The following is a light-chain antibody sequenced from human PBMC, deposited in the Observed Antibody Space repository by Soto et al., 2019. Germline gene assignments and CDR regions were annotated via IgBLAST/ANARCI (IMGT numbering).Light chain of an antibody. CDR3: KQYGTSTTVA. Sequence: EIFLTQSPFTLSLSPGERATLSCRASQSVGSRFLAWYQQKPGQAPRLLIYGASNRATGIPDRFSGSGSGTALTINISRMEHEDFEVYYCKQYGTSTTVAFGGGTKVDIK. V-gene: IGKV3-20*01. CDR2: GAS. CDR1: QSVGSRF. J-gene: IGKJ4*01.